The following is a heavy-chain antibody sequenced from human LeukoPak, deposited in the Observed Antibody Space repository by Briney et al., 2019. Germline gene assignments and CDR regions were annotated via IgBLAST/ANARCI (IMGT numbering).Heavy chain of an antibody. Sequence: GGSLRLSCAASGFTFSSYGMHWVRQAPGKGLEWVAVIWHDGSNKYYADSVKGRFTISRDNSKNTLYLQMNSLRAEDTAVYYCARDGYCGGDCYSAGAFDIWGQGTMVTVSS. CDR1: GFTFSSYG. CDR2: IWHDGSNK. V-gene: IGHV3-33*01. D-gene: IGHD2-21*01. J-gene: IGHJ3*02. CDR3: ARDGYCGGDCYSAGAFDI.